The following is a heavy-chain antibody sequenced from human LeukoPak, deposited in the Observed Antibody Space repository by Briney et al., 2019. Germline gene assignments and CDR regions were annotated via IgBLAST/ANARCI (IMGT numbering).Heavy chain of an antibody. CDR2: IYNSGTT. D-gene: IGHD5-18*01. CDR3: ARDQGYAYGSFDS. CDR1: GGSVSSGGYY. V-gene: IGHV4-61*03. Sequence: SETLSLTCTVSGGSVSSGGYYWSWIRQPPGKGLEWIGHIYNSGTTHYNPTLKNRVTISVDTSKNHLALRLSSVTAADTAVYYCARDQGYAYGSFDSWGRGTLVTVSS. J-gene: IGHJ4*02.